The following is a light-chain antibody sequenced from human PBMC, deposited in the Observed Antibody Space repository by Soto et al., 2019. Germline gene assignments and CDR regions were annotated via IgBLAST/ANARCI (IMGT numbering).Light chain of an antibody. J-gene: IGKJ1*01. CDR3: QQYSTYWT. CDR2: KAS. Sequence: DIQMTQSPSTLAASLGDRVTITCRASQSISYWLAWYQQKPGKAPNLLIYKASNLESGVPSRLNGSGSGTGFTLTISSLQPDDFASYYCQQYSTYWTFGQGTKVDIK. V-gene: IGKV1-5*03. CDR1: QSISYW.